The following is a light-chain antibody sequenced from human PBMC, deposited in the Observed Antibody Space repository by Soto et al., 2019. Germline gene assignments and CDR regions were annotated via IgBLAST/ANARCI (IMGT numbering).Light chain of an antibody. CDR2: GAS. J-gene: IGKJ5*01. V-gene: IGKV3-15*01. CDR1: QSININ. CDR3: QQYDTWPSS. Sequence: EIWRTQSPGTLAVSRGEIATLACGARQSININLAWYQQKPGQAPRLLIYGASTRATGLPARFSGSGSGTAFTLIISSLQSEDSAVYYCQQYDTWPSSFGQGTRVEIK.